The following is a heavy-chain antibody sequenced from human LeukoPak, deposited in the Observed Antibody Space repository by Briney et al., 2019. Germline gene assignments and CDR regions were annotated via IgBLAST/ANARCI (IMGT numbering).Heavy chain of an antibody. V-gene: IGHV3-7*01. CDR3: AREVVGATWDYFDY. CDR1: GFTFNNYW. J-gene: IGHJ4*02. D-gene: IGHD1-26*01. CDR2: IKQDGSEK. Sequence: PGGSLRLSCAASGFTFNNYWMTWVRQAPGKGLEWVANIKQDGSEKYYVDSVKGRFTISRDNATNSLYLQMNSLRAEDTAVYYCAREVVGATWDYFDYWGQGTLVTVSS.